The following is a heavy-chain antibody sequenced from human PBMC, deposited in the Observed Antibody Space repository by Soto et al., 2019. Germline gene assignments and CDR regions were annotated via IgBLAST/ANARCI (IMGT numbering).Heavy chain of an antibody. V-gene: IGHV1-3*01. J-gene: IGHJ5*02. CDR1: GYTFTSYA. CDR2: INAGNGNT. D-gene: IGHD2-15*01. Sequence: VQLVQSGAEVKKPGASVKVSCKASGYTFTSYAMHWVRQAPGQRLEWMGWINAGNGNTKYSQKFQGRVTITRDTSASTAYMELSSLRSEDTAVYYCARVGYCSGGSCYYWFDPWGQGTLVTVSS. CDR3: ARVGYCSGGSCYYWFDP.